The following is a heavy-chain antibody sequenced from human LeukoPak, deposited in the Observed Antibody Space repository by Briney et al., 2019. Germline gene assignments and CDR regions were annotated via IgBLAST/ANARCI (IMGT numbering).Heavy chain of an antibody. CDR3: ARDAQWELRAFDV. J-gene: IGHJ3*01. D-gene: IGHD4-23*01. CDR2: IIPVFDRP. Sequence: SVKVSCKASGYTFTGYYMHWVRQAPGQGLEWMGGIIPVFDRPNYAQKFEGRVTITADKSTNTTYMEITSLTSDDTAVYYCARDAQWELRAFDVWGRGTMVIVSS. V-gene: IGHV1-69*06. CDR1: GYTFTGYY.